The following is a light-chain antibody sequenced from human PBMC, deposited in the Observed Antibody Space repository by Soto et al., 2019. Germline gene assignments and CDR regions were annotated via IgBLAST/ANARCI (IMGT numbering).Light chain of an antibody. CDR1: SSDVGGYNY. Sequence: QSALTQPPSASGSPGQSVTISCTGTSSDVGGYNYVSWYQQHPGKAPKLMIYEVTKRPSGVPDRFSGSKSDNTASLTVSGLQAEDEADYYRSPYADSNNVVFGGGTKLTVL. CDR2: EVT. J-gene: IGLJ2*01. CDR3: SPYADSNNVV. V-gene: IGLV2-8*01.